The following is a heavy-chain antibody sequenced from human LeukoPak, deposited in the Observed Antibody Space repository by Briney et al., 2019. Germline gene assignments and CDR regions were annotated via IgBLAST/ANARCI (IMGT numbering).Heavy chain of an antibody. CDR2: IKSNPDGGIT. Sequence: PGGSLRLSCTISGYFFPNAWLNWVGQAPGRGLEWVGRIKSNPDGGITAYASPVQDRFTISRDDSKNTMYLQMNKLKTKDTTEYYCYTGKKGCNYNWGQGTLVTVSS. V-gene: IGHV3-15*01. D-gene: IGHD4-11*01. CDR3: YTGKKGCNYN. J-gene: IGHJ4*02. CDR1: GYFFPNAW.